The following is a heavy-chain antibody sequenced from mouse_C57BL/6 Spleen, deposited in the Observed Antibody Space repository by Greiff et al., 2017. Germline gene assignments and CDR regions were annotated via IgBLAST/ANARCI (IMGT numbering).Heavy chain of an antibody. CDR2: IYPGDGDT. V-gene: IGHV1-82*01. J-gene: IGHJ4*01. CDR1: GYAFSSSW. Sequence: QVQLQQSGPELVKPGASVKISCKASGYAFSSSWMNWVKQRPGKGLEWIGRIYPGDGDTNYNGKFKGKATLTADKSSSTAYMQLSSLTSEDSAVSFCARRGYDYEYYAMDYWGQGTSVTVSS. D-gene: IGHD2-4*01. CDR3: ARRGYDYEYYAMDY.